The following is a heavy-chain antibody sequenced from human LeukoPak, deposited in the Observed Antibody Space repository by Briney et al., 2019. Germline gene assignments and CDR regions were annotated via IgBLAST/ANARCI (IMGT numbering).Heavy chain of an antibody. CDR2: INPNSGGT. D-gene: IGHD5-18*01. V-gene: IGHV1-2*02. CDR3: AKNRGGYSAGFWYFDL. J-gene: IGHJ2*01. CDR1: GYTFTAYY. Sequence: GASVKVSCKTSGYTFTAYYMHWVRQAPGQGLEWMGWINPNSGGTNYAQKFQGRVTMTRDTSINTAYMELSRLRSDDTAVYFCAKNRGGYSAGFWYFDLWGRGTLVTVSS.